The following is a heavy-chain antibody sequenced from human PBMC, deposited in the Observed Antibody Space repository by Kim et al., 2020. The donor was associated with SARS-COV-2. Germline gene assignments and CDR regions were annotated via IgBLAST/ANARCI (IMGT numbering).Heavy chain of an antibody. Sequence: ASVKVSCKVSGYTLTELSMHWVRQAPGKGLEWMGGFDPEDGETIYAQKFQGRVTMTEDTSTDTAYMELSSLRSEDTAVYYCATMDSVTEPYSRRDYYYYMDVWGKGTTVTVSS. J-gene: IGHJ6*03. V-gene: IGHV1-24*01. CDR1: GYTLTELS. D-gene: IGHD6-13*01. CDR2: FDPEDGET. CDR3: ATMDSVTEPYSRRDYYYYMDV.